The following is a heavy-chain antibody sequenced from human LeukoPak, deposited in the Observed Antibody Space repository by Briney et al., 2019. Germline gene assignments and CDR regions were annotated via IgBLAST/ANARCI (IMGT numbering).Heavy chain of an antibody. CDR3: ARRKYYYDSSGLFV. CDR2: INHSGST. V-gene: IGHV4-34*01. CDR1: GASFSGYY. Sequence: SETLSLTCAVYGASFSGYYWSWIRQPPGKGLEWIGEINHSGSTNYNPSLKSRVTISVDTSKNQFSLKLSSVTAADTAVYYCARRKYYYDSSGLFVWGKGTTVTVSS. J-gene: IGHJ6*04. D-gene: IGHD3-22*01.